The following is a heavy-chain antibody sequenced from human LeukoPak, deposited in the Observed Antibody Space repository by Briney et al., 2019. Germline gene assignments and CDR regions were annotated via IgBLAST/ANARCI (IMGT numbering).Heavy chain of an antibody. Sequence: PSQTLSPTCTVSGGSISSGSYYWSWIRQPAGKGLEWIGRIYTSGSTNYNPSLKSRVTISVDTSKNQFSLKLSSVTAADTAVYYCAREGNWAPGAFDIWGQGTMVTVSS. D-gene: IGHD7-27*01. CDR3: AREGNWAPGAFDI. V-gene: IGHV4-61*02. J-gene: IGHJ3*02. CDR2: IYTSGST. CDR1: GGSISSGSYY.